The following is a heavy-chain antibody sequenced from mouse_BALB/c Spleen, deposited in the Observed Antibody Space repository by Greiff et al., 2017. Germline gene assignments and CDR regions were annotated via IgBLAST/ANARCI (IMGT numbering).Heavy chain of an antibody. CDR3: ARRDYGSPHWYFDV. J-gene: IGHJ1*01. D-gene: IGHD1-1*01. Sequence: EVQLQESGPGLVKPSQSLSLTCSVTGYSITSGYYWNWIRQFPGNKLEWMGYISYDGSNNYNPSLKNRISITRDTSKNQFFLKLNSVTTEDTATYYCARRDYGSPHWYFDVWGAGTTVTVSS. CDR1: GYSITSGYY. CDR2: ISYDGSN. V-gene: IGHV3-6*02.